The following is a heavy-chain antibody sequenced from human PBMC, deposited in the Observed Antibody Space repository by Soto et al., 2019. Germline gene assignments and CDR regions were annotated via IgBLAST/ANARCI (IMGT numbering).Heavy chain of an antibody. Sequence: QVQLQESGPGLVKPSATLSLTCTVSGCSVSSGRYYWSWIRQTPGKELQWIANIFFTGTTNSNPTLQMRVTLAVDSARNQFSLNRTSVTAADTATYYWASSINMVRGVRFAQHWGQCSLVTVSS. CDR1: GCSVSSGRYY. CDR3: ASSINMVRGVRFAQH. D-gene: IGHD3-10*01. J-gene: IGHJ1*01. V-gene: IGHV4-61*01. CDR2: IFFTGTT.